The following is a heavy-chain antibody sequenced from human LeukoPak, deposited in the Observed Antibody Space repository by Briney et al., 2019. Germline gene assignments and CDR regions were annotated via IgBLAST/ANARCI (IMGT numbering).Heavy chain of an antibody. Sequence: SETLSLTCAVYGGSFSGYYWSWIRQPPGKGLEWIGEINHSGSTNYNPSLKSRVTISVDTSKNQFSLKLSSVTAADTAVYYCARGTPSSGWGFSYWGQGTLVTVSS. CDR1: GGSFSGYY. V-gene: IGHV4-34*01. D-gene: IGHD6-19*01. J-gene: IGHJ4*02. CDR2: INHSGST. CDR3: ARGTPSSGWGFSY.